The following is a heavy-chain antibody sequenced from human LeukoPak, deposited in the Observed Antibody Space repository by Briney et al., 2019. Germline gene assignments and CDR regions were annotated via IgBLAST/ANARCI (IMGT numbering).Heavy chain of an antibody. Sequence: GGTLRLSCAASGFTFSSYGMSWVRQAPGKGLEWVPGISGSGGSTYYADSVKGRFTISRDNSKNTLYLQMNSLRAEDTAVYYCTHDSSGYPSPWGFDPWGHGTLVTVSS. D-gene: IGHD3-22*01. CDR3: THDSSGYPSPWGFDP. CDR2: ISGSGGST. J-gene: IGHJ5*02. CDR1: GFTFSSYG. V-gene: IGHV3-23*01.